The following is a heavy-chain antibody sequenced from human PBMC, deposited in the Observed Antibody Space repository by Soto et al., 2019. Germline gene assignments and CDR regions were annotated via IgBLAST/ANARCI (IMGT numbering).Heavy chain of an antibody. Sequence: PSETLSLTCAVYGGSFSGYYWSWIRQPPGKGLERIGYIYYSGSTNYNPSLKSRVTISVDTSKNQFSLKLSSVTAADTAVYYCARYHGSSWYRYYFDYWGQGTLVTVSS. D-gene: IGHD6-13*01. CDR2: IYYSGST. J-gene: IGHJ4*02. V-gene: IGHV4-59*01. CDR3: ARYHGSSWYRYYFDY. CDR1: GGSFSGYY.